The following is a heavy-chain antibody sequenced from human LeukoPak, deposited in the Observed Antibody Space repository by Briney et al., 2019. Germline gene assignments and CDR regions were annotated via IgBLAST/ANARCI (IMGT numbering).Heavy chain of an antibody. CDR2: IIPIFGTA. V-gene: IGHV1-69*13. D-gene: IGHD3-9*01. CDR3: ARDILTGYYLLDY. CDR1: GGTFSSYA. Sequence: SVKVSCKASGGTFSSYAISWVRQAPGQGLEWMGGIIPIFGTANYAQKFQGRVTITADESTSTAYMELSSLRSEDTAVYYCARDILTGYYLLDYWGREPWSPSPQ. J-gene: IGHJ4*02.